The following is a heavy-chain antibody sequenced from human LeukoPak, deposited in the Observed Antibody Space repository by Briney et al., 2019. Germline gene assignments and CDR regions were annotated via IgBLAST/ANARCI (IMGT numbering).Heavy chain of an antibody. CDR3: ARDGGSGSTYYMDV. Sequence: SVKVSCKASGGTFSSYAISWVRQAPGQGLEWMGRIIPIFGTANYAQKFQGRVTITTDESTSTAYMELSSLRSEDTAVCYCARDGGSGSTYYMDVWGKGTTVTASS. J-gene: IGHJ6*03. V-gene: IGHV1-69*05. D-gene: IGHD3-10*01. CDR2: IIPIFGTA. CDR1: GGTFSSYA.